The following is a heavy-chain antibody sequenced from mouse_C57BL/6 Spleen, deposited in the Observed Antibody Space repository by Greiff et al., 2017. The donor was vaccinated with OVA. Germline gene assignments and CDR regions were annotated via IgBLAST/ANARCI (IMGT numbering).Heavy chain of an antibody. J-gene: IGHJ1*03. D-gene: IGHD1-1*01. Sequence: VQLQQSGPELVKPGASVTISCKASGYAFSSSWMNWVKQRPGKGLEWIGRIYPGDGDTNYNGKFKGKATLTADKSSSTAYMQLSSLTSEDSAVYFCARGDYYGRNWYFDVWCTGTTVTVSS. V-gene: IGHV1-82*01. CDR3: ARGDYYGRNWYFDV. CDR1: GYAFSSSW. CDR2: IYPGDGDT.